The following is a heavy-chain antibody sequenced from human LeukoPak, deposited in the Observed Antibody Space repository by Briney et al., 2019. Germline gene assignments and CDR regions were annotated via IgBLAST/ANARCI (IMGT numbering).Heavy chain of an antibody. V-gene: IGHV4-31*03. D-gene: IGHD4-11*01. CDR2: IYYSGST. Sequence: SQTLSLTCTVSGGSISSGGYYWSWIRQHPGKGLEWIGYIYYSGSTYYNPSLKSRVTISVDTSKNQFSLKLSSVTAADTAVYYCARGLSNWAHYYYYMDVWGKGTTVTVSS. J-gene: IGHJ6*03. CDR1: GGSISSGGYY. CDR3: ARGLSNWAHYYYYMDV.